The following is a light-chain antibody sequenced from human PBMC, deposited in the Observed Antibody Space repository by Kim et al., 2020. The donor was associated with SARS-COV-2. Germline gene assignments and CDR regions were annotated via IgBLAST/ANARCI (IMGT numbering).Light chain of an antibody. CDR1: HSVRGNY. J-gene: IGKJ2*01. V-gene: IGKV3-20*01. Sequence: AGERATRSCEARHSVRGNYVAWGQQKPCQAPRLLIYGASGRATVVPDKVSGSGAGKDITLTISRLGPEDFALYYCQKYRGSHWYTLGLGTKLEIK. CDR3: QKYRGSHWYT. CDR2: GAS.